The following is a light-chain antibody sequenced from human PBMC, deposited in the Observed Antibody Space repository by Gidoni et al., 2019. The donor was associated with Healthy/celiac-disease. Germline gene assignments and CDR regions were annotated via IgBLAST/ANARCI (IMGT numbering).Light chain of an antibody. J-gene: IGKJ4*01. V-gene: IGKV1-39*01. CDR1: QSISSY. CDR3: QQRYSTPSLT. Sequence: DIQITQPPSSLSASVGDRVTITCRASQSISSYLNWYQPKPGKAPKLLIYAASSLQSGVPSRCSGSGSAADFTLTISSMQPEDFATYYCQQRYSTPSLTFGGGTKVEIK. CDR2: AAS.